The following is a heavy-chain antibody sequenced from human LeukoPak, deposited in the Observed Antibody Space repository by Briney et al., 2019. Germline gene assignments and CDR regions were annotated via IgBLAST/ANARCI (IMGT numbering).Heavy chain of an antibody. V-gene: IGHV3-30-3*01. Sequence: GGSLRLSCAASGFTFSSYAMHWVRQAPGKGLEWVAVISYDGSNKYYADSVKGRFTISRDNSKNTLYLQMNSLRAEDTAVYYCAKAGSGYYHSFDYWGQGTLVTVSS. CDR1: GFTFSSYA. CDR3: AKAGSGYYHSFDY. CDR2: ISYDGSNK. D-gene: IGHD5-12*01. J-gene: IGHJ4*02.